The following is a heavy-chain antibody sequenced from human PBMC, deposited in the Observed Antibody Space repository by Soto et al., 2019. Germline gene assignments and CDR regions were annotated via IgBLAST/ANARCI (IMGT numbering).Heavy chain of an antibody. CDR1: EFSIGPDW. D-gene: IGHD5-12*01. J-gene: IGHJ4*02. CDR3: VSDGDVCSASDCFRHRKH. CDR2: IKKYGSAA. Sequence: GGSLRLSCVASEFSIGPDWMSWVRQAPGKGLEWVANIKKYGSAARYVDAARDRFLISRDNTKNSVYLQMTNLSAEDTALYYRVSDGDVCSASDCFRHRKHRGRGTRVTVS. V-gene: IGHV3-7*03.